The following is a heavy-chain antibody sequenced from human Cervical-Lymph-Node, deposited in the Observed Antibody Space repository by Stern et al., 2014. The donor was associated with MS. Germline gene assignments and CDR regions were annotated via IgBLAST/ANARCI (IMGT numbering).Heavy chain of an antibody. J-gene: IGHJ4*02. CDR1: GDSISNNNW. CDR2: IYHSGST. D-gene: IGHD3-3*01. Sequence: QLQLQESGPGLVKPSGTLSLTCAVSGDSISNNNWWSWVRQPPGKGLEWIGEIYHSGSTTYNPSLKSRVTISVDKSKNQFSLKLSSVTAADTAVYYCARQRITIFGVVIPLDYWGQGILVTVSS. V-gene: IGHV4-4*02. CDR3: ARQRITIFGVVIPLDY.